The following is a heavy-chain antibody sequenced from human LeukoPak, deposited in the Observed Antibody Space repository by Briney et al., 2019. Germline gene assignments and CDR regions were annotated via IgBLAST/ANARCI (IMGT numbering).Heavy chain of an antibody. J-gene: IGHJ2*01. D-gene: IGHD2-15*01. CDR1: IGSFSGYY. CDR3: ARRVRPYCSGVTCADWYFDL. V-gene: IGHV4-34*01. CDR2: INHSGST. Sequence: KPSETLSLTCAVYIGSFSGYYWSWIRQPPGKGLEWIGEINHSGSTNYNPSLKSRVTISVDTSKNQFSLKLSSVTAADTAVYYCARRVRPYCSGVTCADWYFDLWGRGTLVTVSS.